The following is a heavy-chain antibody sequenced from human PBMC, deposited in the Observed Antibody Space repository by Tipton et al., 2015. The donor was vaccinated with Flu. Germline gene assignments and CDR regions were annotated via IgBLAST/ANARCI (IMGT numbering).Heavy chain of an antibody. Sequence: QMQLVQSGSELKKPGASVKVSCKASGYTFTSYAMNWVRQAPGQGLEWMGWINTNTGNPTYAQGFTGRFVFSLDTSVSTAYLQISRLKAEDTAVYYCARSPTLRYGLYWYFDLWGRGTLVTVSS. CDR1: GYTFTSYA. D-gene: IGHD5-18*01. J-gene: IGHJ2*01. CDR3: ARSPTLRYGLYWYFDL. V-gene: IGHV7-4-1*02. CDR2: INTNTGNP.